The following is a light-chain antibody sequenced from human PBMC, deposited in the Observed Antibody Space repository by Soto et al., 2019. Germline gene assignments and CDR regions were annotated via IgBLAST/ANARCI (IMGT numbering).Light chain of an antibody. CDR3: QRGDT. CDR2: DAS. CDR1: QSVNIN. J-gene: IGKJ5*01. Sequence: EIVLTQSPATLSLSPGEGATLSCRASQSVNINLAWYQQKPGQSPRLLIYDASNRATGIPARFSGSGSGTDFTLTISRLDPEDFAVYYCQRGDTFGQGTRLEIK. V-gene: IGKV3-11*01.